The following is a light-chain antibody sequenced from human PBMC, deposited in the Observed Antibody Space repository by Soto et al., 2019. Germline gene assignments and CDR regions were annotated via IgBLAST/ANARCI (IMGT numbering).Light chain of an antibody. J-gene: IGKJ4*01. Sequence: EIVLTQSPATLSLSPGERATLSCRASQSVSSYLAWYQQKPGQAPRLLIYDASNRATGIPARFSGSGSGTDFTLTISSLEPEDFAVYYCQYYGSSVTFAGGTKVEIK. V-gene: IGKV3-11*01. CDR2: DAS. CDR3: QYYGSSVT. CDR1: QSVSSY.